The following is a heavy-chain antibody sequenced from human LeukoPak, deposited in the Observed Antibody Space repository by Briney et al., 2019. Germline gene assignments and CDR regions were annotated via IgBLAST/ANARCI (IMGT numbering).Heavy chain of an antibody. J-gene: IGHJ4*01. CDR2: IIPIFGTA. CDR3: GREGVAGTGLDY. Sequence: SVKVSCKASGGTFSSYAISWVRQAPGQGLEWMGGIIPIFGTANYAQKFQGRVTITTDESTSTAYMELSRLKSEDTAVYYCGREGVAGTGLDYWGQGTLVTVSS. V-gene: IGHV1-69*05. CDR1: GGTFSSYA. D-gene: IGHD6-13*01.